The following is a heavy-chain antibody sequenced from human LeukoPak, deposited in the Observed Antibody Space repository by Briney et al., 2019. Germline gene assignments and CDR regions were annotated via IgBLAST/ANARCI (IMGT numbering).Heavy chain of an antibody. J-gene: IGHJ3*02. CDR1: GFTFNRYG. D-gene: IGHD5-12*01. CDR2: ISYDGSNK. Sequence: PGGSLRLSCAASGFTFNRYGMHWVRQAPGKGLEWVAVISYDGSNKYYADSVKGRFTISRDNSKNTLYLQMNSLRAEDTAVYYCAKDYSGYDEGDAFDIWGQGTMVTVSS. CDR3: AKDYSGYDEGDAFDI. V-gene: IGHV3-30*18.